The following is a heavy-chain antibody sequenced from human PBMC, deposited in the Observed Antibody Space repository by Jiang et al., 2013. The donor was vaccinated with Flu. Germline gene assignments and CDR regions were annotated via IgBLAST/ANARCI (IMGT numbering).Heavy chain of an antibody. J-gene: IGHJ4*02. CDR2: IIPIFGTA. Sequence: SGAEVKKPGASVKVSCKASGYTFTSYGISWVRQVPGQGLEWMGGIIPIFGTANYAQKFQGRVTITADESTSTAYMELSSLRSEDTAVYYCTSSGWYAGFDYWGQGTLVTVSS. V-gene: IGHV1-69*13. CDR1: GYTFTSYG. CDR3: TSSGWYAGFDY. D-gene: IGHD6-19*01.